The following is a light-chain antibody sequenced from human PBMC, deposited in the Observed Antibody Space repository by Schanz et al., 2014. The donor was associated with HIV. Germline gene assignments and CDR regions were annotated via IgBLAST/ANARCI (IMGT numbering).Light chain of an antibody. Sequence: QSVLTQPPSVSAAPGQKVTISCSGSSSNIGNNYVSWYRHLPGTAPKLLMFGNNNRPSGVPDRYSGSKSDTSASLAITGLQAEDEADYYCQSFDSSVSGVVFGGGTKLTVL. J-gene: IGLJ2*01. CDR1: SSNIGNNY. CDR3: QSFDSSVSGVV. CDR2: GNN. V-gene: IGLV1-40*01.